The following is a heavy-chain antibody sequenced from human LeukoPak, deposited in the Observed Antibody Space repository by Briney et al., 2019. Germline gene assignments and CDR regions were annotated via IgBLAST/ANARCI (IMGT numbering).Heavy chain of an antibody. V-gene: IGHV1-46*03. CDR2: INPSGHST. Sequence: ASVKVSCNASGNTFTSSYLHWVRQPPGQGLEWMGIINPSGHSTSYAQKFQGRVTMTRDTSTSTVYMELSSLRSEDAAVYYCARNQGPLRGAFDIWGQGTMVTVSS. J-gene: IGHJ3*02. CDR1: GNTFTSSY. D-gene: IGHD1-14*01. CDR3: ARNQGPLRGAFDI.